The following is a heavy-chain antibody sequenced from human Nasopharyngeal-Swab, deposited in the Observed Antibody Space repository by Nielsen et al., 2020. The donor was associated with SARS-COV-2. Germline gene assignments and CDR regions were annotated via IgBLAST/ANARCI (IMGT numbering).Heavy chain of an antibody. V-gene: IGHV4-59*01. CDR2: IYYSGST. J-gene: IGHJ6*02. D-gene: IGHD6-19*01. CDR3: ARDRAWDSSGWDYYYGMDV. Sequence: WIRQPPGKGLKWIGYIYYSGSTNYNPPLKSRVTISVDTSKNQFSLKLSSVTAADTAVYYCARDRAWDSSGWDYYYGMDVWGQGTTVTVSS.